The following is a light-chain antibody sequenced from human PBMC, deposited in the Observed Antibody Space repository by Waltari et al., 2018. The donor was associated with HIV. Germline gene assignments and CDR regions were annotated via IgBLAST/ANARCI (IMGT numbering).Light chain of an antibody. Sequence: EIVMTQSPATLSVSPGERATLSCRASQSVSSNLAWYQHKPGQAPRLLIYDAYTRATGSPARFSGSGSGTEFTLTISSLQSEDFAVYYCQQYNSWPGTFGQGTKVEIK. CDR3: QQYNSWPGT. V-gene: IGKV3-15*01. J-gene: IGKJ1*01. CDR2: DAY. CDR1: QSVSSN.